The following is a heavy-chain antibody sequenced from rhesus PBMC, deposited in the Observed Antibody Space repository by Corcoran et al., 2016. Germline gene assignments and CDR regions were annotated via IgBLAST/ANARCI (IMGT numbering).Heavy chain of an antibody. CDR1: GGSISSSTW. CDR2: IYVSGVSP. J-gene: IGHJ1*01. Sequence: QVQLQESGPAVVKPSETLSITCAVSGGSISSSTWWSWIRQFHGKGLEWFCGIYVSGVSPEYNPPLNSRVTIAIDTSKNQFSLKLSSVTAADTAVYYCAREYSNYGGYVEFWGQGALVTVSS. CDR3: AREYSNYGGYVEF. D-gene: IGHD4-23*01. V-gene: IGHV4-93*01.